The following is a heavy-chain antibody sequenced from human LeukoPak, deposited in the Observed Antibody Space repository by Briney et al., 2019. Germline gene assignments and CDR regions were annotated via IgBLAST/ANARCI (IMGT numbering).Heavy chain of an antibody. CDR2: IYSGGST. CDR3: ARSEMIAAAGAFDI. Sequence: GRSLRLSCAASGFTVSSNYMSWVRQAPGKGREWVSVIYSGGSTYYADSVKGRFTISRDNSKKTLYLQMNGLRAEDTAVYYCARSEMIAAAGAFDIWGQGTMVTVSS. CDR1: GFTVSSNY. J-gene: IGHJ3*02. D-gene: IGHD6-13*01. V-gene: IGHV3-53*01.